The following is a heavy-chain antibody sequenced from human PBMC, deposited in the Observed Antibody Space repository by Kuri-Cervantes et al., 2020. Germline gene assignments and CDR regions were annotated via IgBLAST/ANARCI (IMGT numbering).Heavy chain of an antibody. CDR3: ARDWSTWAGAYYYMDV. CDR1: GFTFSDYS. CDR2: ISSSSSYI. V-gene: IGHV3-21*01. D-gene: IGHD1-26*01. J-gene: IGHJ6*03. Sequence: LSLTCAASGFTFSDYSMNWVRQAPGKGLECLSSISSSSSYIYYADSVKGRFTISRDNAKNSLYLQMNSLRAEDTAVYYCARDWSTWAGAYYYMDVWGKGTTVTVSS.